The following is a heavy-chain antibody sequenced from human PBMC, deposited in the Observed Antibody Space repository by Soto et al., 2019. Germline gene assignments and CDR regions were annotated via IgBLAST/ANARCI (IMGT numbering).Heavy chain of an antibody. CDR1: GFTFSSYG. CDR3: AKDLLRPGRAYGMDV. V-gene: IGHV3-30*18. CDR2: ISYDGSNK. Sequence: QVQPVESGGGVVQPGRSLRLSCAASGFTFSSYGMHWVRQAPGKGLEWVAVISYDGSNKYYADSVKGRFTISRDNSKNTLYLQMNSLRAEDTAVYYCAKDLLRPGRAYGMDVWGQGTTVTVSS. J-gene: IGHJ6*02.